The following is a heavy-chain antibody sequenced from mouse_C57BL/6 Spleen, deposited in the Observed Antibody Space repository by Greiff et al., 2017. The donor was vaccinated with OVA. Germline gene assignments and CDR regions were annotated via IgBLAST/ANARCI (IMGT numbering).Heavy chain of an antibody. J-gene: IGHJ2*01. D-gene: IGHD2-4*01. CDR2: INPSNGGN. CDR3: ARSHYDFYYFDY. Sequence: QVQLHQPGTELVKPGASVKLSCKASGYTFTSYWMHWVKQRPGQGLEWIGNINPSNGGNNYNEKFKSKATLTVDKSSSTAYMQLSSLTSEDSAVYYCARSHYDFYYFDYWGQGTTLTVSS. CDR1: GYTFTSYW. V-gene: IGHV1-53*01.